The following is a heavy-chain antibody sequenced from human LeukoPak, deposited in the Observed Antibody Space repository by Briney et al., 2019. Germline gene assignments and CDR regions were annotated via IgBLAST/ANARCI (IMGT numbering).Heavy chain of an antibody. V-gene: IGHV3-66*01. CDR1: GFTVSSNY. D-gene: IGHD3-9*01. J-gene: IGHJ4*02. Sequence: PGGSLRLSCAASGFTVSSNYMSWVRQAPGKGLEWVSIIYSGFSTYYADSVKGRFTISRDNSKNTLYLQMNSLRAEDTAVYYCTTDQAVLRYFDNAYYFDYWGQGTLVTVSS. CDR2: IYSGFST. CDR3: TTDQAVLRYFDNAYYFDY.